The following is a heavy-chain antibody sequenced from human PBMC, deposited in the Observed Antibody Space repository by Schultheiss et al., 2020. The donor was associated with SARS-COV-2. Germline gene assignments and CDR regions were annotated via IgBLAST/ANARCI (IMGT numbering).Heavy chain of an antibody. Sequence: SETLSLTCTVSGGSISSSSYYWGWIRQPPGKGLEWIGYIYYSGSTNYNPSLKSRVTISVDTSKNQFSLKLSSVTAADTAVYYCARGLRWNWFDPWGQGTLVTVSS. CDR3: ARGLRWNWFDP. CDR1: GGSISSSSYY. D-gene: IGHD4-23*01. CDR2: IYYSGST. V-gene: IGHV4-61*05. J-gene: IGHJ5*02.